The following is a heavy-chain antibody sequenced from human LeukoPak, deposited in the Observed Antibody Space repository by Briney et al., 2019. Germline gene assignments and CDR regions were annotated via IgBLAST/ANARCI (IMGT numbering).Heavy chain of an antibody. CDR2: TYDSGST. J-gene: IGHJ4*02. Sequence: SETLSLTCTVSGVSIRSGDYYWSWIRQPPGTGLEWIGYTYDSGSTYQNPSLKSRVTMSVDTSKNQFSLKLSSVTAADTAVYYCARVGSWLNFDYWGQGTLVTVSS. CDR3: ARVGSWLNFDY. D-gene: IGHD6-13*01. V-gene: IGHV4-30-4*01. CDR1: GVSIRSGDYY.